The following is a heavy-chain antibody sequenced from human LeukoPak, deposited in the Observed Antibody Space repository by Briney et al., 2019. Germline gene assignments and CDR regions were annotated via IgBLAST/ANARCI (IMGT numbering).Heavy chain of an antibody. J-gene: IGHJ5*02. Sequence: ASGPTLVNPTQTLTLTCSFSGFSLSTSGMGLAWIRQPPGKVLEWLALIYWNDDNLHSPSLKSRLTIAKDTSKNQVVLTMTNMDPVDTATYYCAHRRGYNWFDPWGQGTLVTVSS. CDR3: AHRRGYNWFDP. CDR2: IYWNDDN. V-gene: IGHV2-5*01. CDR1: GFSLSTSGMG.